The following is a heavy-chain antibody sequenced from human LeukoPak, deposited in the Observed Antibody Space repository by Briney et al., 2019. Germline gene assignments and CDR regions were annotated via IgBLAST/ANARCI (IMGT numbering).Heavy chain of an antibody. Sequence: PSETLSLTCTVSGGSISSSSYYWGWIRQPPGKGLEWIGSIYYSGSTYYNPSLKSRATISVDTSKNQFSLKLSSVTAADTAVYYCAYTGSSSSYWGQGTLVTVSS. CDR3: AYTGSSSSY. CDR2: IYYSGST. V-gene: IGHV4-39*01. D-gene: IGHD6-6*01. J-gene: IGHJ4*02. CDR1: GGSISSSSYY.